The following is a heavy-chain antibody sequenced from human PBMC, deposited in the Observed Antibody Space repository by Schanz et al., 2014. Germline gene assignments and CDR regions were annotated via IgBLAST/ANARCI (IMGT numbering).Heavy chain of an antibody. D-gene: IGHD5-12*01. J-gene: IGHJ6*03. V-gene: IGHV3-33*08. CDR3: ARGGSSGYDFSIYYMDV. CDR2: IWYDGNNK. Sequence: VQLVESGGGMVQPGGSLRLSCAASGFTFSEHYMDWVRQAPGKGLEWVAIIWYDGNNKKYADSVKGRFTISRDNFKNTLFLQMNSLRAEDTAAYYCARGGSSGYDFSIYYMDVWGKGTTVTVSS. CDR1: GFTFSEHY.